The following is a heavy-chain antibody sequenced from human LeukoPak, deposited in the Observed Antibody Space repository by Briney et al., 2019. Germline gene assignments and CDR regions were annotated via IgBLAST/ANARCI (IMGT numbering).Heavy chain of an antibody. CDR3: AKYYYASGSYTPAFDY. CDR2: ISYDGSKK. V-gene: IGHV3-30*18. D-gene: IGHD3-10*01. Sequence: PGGSLRLSCAASGFTFSNYGMHWVRQAPGKGLEWVAVISYDGSKKYYADSVKGRFTISRDNSKNMLYVQMNSLRAEDTAVYYCAKYYYASGSYTPAFDYWGQGTLLTVSS. J-gene: IGHJ4*02. CDR1: GFTFSNYG.